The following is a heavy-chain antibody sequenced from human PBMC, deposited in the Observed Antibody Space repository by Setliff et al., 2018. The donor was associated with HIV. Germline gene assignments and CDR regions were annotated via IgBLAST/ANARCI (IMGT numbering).Heavy chain of an antibody. V-gene: IGHV4-39*01. CDR1: AGSISSTYY. CDR3: ARHMEIYYYYMDV. CDR2: MHNGGST. Sequence: SETLSLTCAVSAGSISSTYYWAWIRQAPGKGLEWVATMHNGGSTHYNPSLKSRVTMSVDTSKNQFSLKLSSVTAADTAVYYCARHMEIYYYYMDVWGKGTTVTVSS. J-gene: IGHJ6*03. D-gene: IGHD1-1*01.